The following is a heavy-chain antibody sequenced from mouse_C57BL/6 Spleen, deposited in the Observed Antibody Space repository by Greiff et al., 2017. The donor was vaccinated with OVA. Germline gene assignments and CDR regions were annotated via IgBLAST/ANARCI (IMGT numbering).Heavy chain of an antibody. CDR1: GYTFTSYW. CDR3: ARSVYDYGEAWFAY. CDR2: IDPSDSET. J-gene: IGHJ3*01. V-gene: IGHV1-52*01. Sequence: QVQLKQPGAELVRPGSSVKLSCKASGYTFTSYWMHWVKQRPIQGLEWIGNIDPSDSETHYNQKFKDKATLTVDKSSSTAYMQLSSLTSEDSAVYYCARSVYDYGEAWFAYWGQGTLVTVSA. D-gene: IGHD2-4*01.